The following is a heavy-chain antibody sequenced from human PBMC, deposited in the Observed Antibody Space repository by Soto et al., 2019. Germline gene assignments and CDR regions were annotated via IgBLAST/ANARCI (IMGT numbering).Heavy chain of an antibody. CDR3: AKDHKVVAATLYYFDY. CDR1: GFTFSSYA. D-gene: IGHD2-15*01. J-gene: IGHJ4*02. CDR2: ISGSGGST. V-gene: IGHV3-23*01. Sequence: EVQLLESGGGLVQPGGSLRPSCAASGFTFSSYAMSWVRQAPGKGLEWVSAISGSGGSTYYADSVKGRFTISRDNSKNTLYLQMNSLRAEDTAVYYCAKDHKVVAATLYYFDYWGQGTLVTVSS.